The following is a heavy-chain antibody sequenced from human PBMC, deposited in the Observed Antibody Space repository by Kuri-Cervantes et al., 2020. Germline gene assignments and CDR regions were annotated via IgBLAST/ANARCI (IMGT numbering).Heavy chain of an antibody. CDR1: GYTFTGYY. D-gene: IGHD3-22*01. CDR3: TRGVMTRPDF. V-gene: IGHV1-2*02. Sequence: ASVKVSCKASGYTFTGYYMHWVRQAPGQGLEWMGWINPNSGGTNYAQKFQGRVTMTRDTSISTVFMELSSLRSEDTAIYYCTRGVMTRPDFWGQGTRVTVSS. J-gene: IGHJ4*02. CDR2: INPNSGGT.